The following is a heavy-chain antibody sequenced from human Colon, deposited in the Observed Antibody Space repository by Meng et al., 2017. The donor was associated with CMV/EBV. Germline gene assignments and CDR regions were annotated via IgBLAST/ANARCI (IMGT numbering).Heavy chain of an antibody. Sequence: FTSYYIHWVRQAPGQGLEWMGIINPSDGSTRYAQKFQGRVTMTRDMSPSTVYMELSSLRSEDTAVYYCARSEGDESSGNYFANWFDPWGQGTLVTVSS. D-gene: IGHD3-22*01. V-gene: IGHV1-46*01. CDR2: INPSDGST. J-gene: IGHJ5*02. CDR3: ARSEGDESSGNYFANWFDP. CDR1: FTSYY.